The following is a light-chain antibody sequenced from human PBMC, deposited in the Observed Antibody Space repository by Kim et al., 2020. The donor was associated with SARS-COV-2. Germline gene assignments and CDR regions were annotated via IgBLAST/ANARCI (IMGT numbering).Light chain of an antibody. V-gene: IGLV2-23*01. CDR1: SSDVGSYNL. CDR2: EGS. J-gene: IGLJ3*02. Sequence: PGQSITISCAGTSSDVGSYNLVSWYQQHPGKAPKLMIYEGSKRPSGVSNRFSGSKSGNTASLTISGLQAEDEADYYCCSYAGSRVFGGGTQLTVL. CDR3: CSYAGSRV.